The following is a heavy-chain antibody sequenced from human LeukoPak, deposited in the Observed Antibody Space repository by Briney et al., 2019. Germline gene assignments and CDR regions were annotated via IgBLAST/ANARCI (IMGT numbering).Heavy chain of an antibody. CDR3: AGHVGGSAVAGADY. V-gene: IGHV4-59*08. Sequence: SETLSLTCTVSGGSMSSYYWSWIRQPPEKGLEWIGYVYYTGSTNYNPSLKSRVTISVDTSKNQFSLKLSSVTAADTAVYYCAGHVGGSAVAGADYWGQGTLVTVSS. CDR2: VYYTGST. J-gene: IGHJ4*02. D-gene: IGHD6-19*01. CDR1: GGSMSSYY.